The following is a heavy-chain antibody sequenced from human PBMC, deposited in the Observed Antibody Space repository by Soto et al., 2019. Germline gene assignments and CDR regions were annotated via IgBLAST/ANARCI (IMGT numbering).Heavy chain of an antibody. V-gene: IGHV3-33*01. CDR1: GFTFSSYG. CDR2: IWYDGSNK. CDR3: ARDQQWLVRFYFDF. Sequence: QVQLVESGGGVVQPGNSLRLSCAASGFTFSSYGMHWVRQAPGKGLEWVAVIWYDGSNKYYADSVKGRFTISRDNSKNTLYLKMNSLRAEDTAVYYCARDQQWLVRFYFDFWGQGTLVTVSS. J-gene: IGHJ4*02. D-gene: IGHD6-19*01.